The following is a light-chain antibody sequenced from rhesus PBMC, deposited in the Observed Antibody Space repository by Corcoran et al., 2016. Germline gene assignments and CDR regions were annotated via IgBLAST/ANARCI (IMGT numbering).Light chain of an antibody. CDR3: QQYNSDPLT. Sequence: DVQMTQSPSSLSASVGDRVTITCRASQDISSYLAWYQQKPGKAPEPLIYYASNLGTGVPSRFSGSGSGTEFTLTIRSLQPEDVATYYCQQYNSDPLTFGPGTKLDIK. J-gene: IGKJ3*01. V-gene: IGKV1-37*01. CDR1: QDISSY. CDR2: YAS.